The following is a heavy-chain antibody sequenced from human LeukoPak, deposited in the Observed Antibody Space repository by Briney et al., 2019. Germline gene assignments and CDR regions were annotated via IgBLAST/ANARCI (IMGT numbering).Heavy chain of an antibody. Sequence: TGGSRRLSCAASGFTFSSYSMNWVRQAPGKGLEWVSSISSSSSYIYYADSVKGRFTISRDNAKNSLYLQINSLRAEDTAVYYCARGYYYDSSGYTYCGQGTLVIVSS. J-gene: IGHJ4*02. CDR1: GFTFSSYS. CDR3: ARGYYYDSSGYTY. D-gene: IGHD3-22*01. V-gene: IGHV3-21*01. CDR2: ISSSSSYI.